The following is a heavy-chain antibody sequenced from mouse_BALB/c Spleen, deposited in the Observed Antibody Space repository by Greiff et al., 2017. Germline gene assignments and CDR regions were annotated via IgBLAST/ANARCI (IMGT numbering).Heavy chain of an antibody. CDR1: GFSLTSYG. CDR2: IWAGGST. CDR3: ASARPGTGCAY. Sequence: VKLMESGPGLVAPSQSLSITCTVSGFSLTSYGVHWVRQPPGKGLEWLGVIWAGGSTNYNSALMSRLSISKDNSKSQVFLKMNSLQTDDTAMYYCASARPGTGCAYWGQGTLVTVSA. V-gene: IGHV2-9*02. J-gene: IGHJ3*01. D-gene: IGHD3-3*01.